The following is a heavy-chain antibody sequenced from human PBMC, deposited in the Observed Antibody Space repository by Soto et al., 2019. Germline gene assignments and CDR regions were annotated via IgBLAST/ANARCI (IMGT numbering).Heavy chain of an antibody. Sequence: GGSLRLSCAASGFTFSSYAMSWVRQAPGKGLEWVSAISGSGGSTYYADSVKGRFTISRDNSKNTLYLQMNSLRAEDTAVYYCAKDPHGDPTTRSDLIDYWGQGTLVTVSS. CDR2: ISGSGGST. D-gene: IGHD4-17*01. J-gene: IGHJ4*02. V-gene: IGHV3-23*01. CDR1: GFTFSSYA. CDR3: AKDPHGDPTTRSDLIDY.